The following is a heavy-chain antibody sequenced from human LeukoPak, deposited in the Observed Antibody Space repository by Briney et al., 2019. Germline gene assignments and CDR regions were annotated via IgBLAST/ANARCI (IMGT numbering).Heavy chain of an antibody. J-gene: IGHJ4*02. D-gene: IGHD2-2*01. CDR1: GGTFSSYA. Sequence: ASVKVSCKASGGTFSSYAISWVRQAPGQGLEWMGGIIPIFGTANYAQKFQGRVTMTRNTSTRTAYMELTSLKSEDTAVYYCARGFGSTSWYFPIDYWGQGTLVTVSS. CDR2: IIPIFGTA. V-gene: IGHV1-69*05. CDR3: ARGFGSTSWYFPIDY.